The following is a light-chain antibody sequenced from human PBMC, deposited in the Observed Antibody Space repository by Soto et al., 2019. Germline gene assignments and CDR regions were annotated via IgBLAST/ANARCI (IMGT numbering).Light chain of an antibody. CDR2: DVS. Sequence: QSALTQPRSVSGSPGQSVTISCTGTSSDVGGYKYVSWYQQHPGKAPKVMIYDVSNRPSGVPDRFSGSKSGNTASLTISGLQAEDEADYYGCSYAGSFVVFGGGTKLTVL. CDR1: SSDVGGYKY. CDR3: CSYAGSFVV. J-gene: IGLJ2*01. V-gene: IGLV2-11*01.